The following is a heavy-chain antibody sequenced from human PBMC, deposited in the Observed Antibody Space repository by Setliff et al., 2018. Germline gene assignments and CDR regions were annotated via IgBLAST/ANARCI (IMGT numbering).Heavy chain of an antibody. J-gene: IGHJ2*01. Sequence: GGSLRLSCAASKFSFSSYYMAWIRQTPGKGLEWLTYISTTGDTISYADSVKGRFTVSRDNAKNSVYLQMSSLSPEDTAVYFCARDSTWYWYFDLWGRGTLVTVSS. CDR1: KFSFSSYY. CDR2: ISTTGDTI. V-gene: IGHV3-11*01. D-gene: IGHD3-16*01. CDR3: ARDSTWYWYFDL.